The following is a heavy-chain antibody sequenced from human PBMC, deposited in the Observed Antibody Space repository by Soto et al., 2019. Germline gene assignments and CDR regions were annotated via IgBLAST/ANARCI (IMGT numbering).Heavy chain of an antibody. CDR3: AKERGYNYGYDAMDV. J-gene: IGHJ6*02. V-gene: IGHV3-23*01. CDR1: GFTFSSYA. D-gene: IGHD5-18*01. CDR2: ISGSGGST. Sequence: EVQLLESGGGLVQPGGSLRLSCAASGFTFSSYAMSWVRQAPGKGLVWVSGISGSGGSTYYADSVKGRFTISRDNSKNTLYQQANSLRAEDTAVYYCAKERGYNYGYDAMDVWGQGTTVTVSS.